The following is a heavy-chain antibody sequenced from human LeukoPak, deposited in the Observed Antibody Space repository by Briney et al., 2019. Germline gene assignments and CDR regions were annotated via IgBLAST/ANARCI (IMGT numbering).Heavy chain of an antibody. D-gene: IGHD6-13*01. CDR3: ARESSVVMAAAGSNYYYMDV. CDR2: INPNSGGT. Sequence: ASVKVSCKASGYTFTGYYMHWVQQAPGQGLEWMGWINPNSGGTNYAQKFQGRVTMTRDTSISTAYMELSRLRSDDTAVYYCARESSVVMAAAGSNYYYMDVWGKGTTVTISS. J-gene: IGHJ6*03. V-gene: IGHV1-2*02. CDR1: GYTFTGYY.